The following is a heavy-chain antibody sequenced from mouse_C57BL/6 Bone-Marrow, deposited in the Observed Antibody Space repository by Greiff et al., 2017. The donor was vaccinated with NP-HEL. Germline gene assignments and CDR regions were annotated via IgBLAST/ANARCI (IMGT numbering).Heavy chain of an antibody. CDR2: IYPRSGNT. J-gene: IGHJ2*01. CDR3: AREITTVVSFDY. V-gene: IGHV1-81*01. D-gene: IGHD1-1*01. CDR1: GYTFTSYG. Sequence: VQLQQSGAELARPGASVKLSCKASGYTFTSYGISWVKQRTGQGLEWNGEIYPRSGNTYYNEKFKGKATLTADKSSSTAYMELRSLTSEDSAVYFCAREITTVVSFDYWGQGTTLTVSS.